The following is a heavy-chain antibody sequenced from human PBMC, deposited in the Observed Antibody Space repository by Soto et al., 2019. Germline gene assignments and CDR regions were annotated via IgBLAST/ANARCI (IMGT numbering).Heavy chain of an antibody. V-gene: IGHV1-24*01. J-gene: IGHJ4*02. Sequence: ASVKVSCKVSGYTLTELSMHWVRQAPGKGLEWMGGFDPEDGETIYAQKFQGRVTMTEGTSTDTAYMELSSLRSEDTAVYYCATDPPYYDFWSGYLNWGQGTLVTVSS. CDR2: FDPEDGET. CDR3: ATDPPYYDFWSGYLN. CDR1: GYTLTELS. D-gene: IGHD3-3*01.